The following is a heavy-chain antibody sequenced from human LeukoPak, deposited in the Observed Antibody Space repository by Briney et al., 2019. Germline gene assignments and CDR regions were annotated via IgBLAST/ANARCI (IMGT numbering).Heavy chain of an antibody. CDR2: FDPEDGET. J-gene: IGHJ4*02. Sequence: ASVKVSCKVSGYTLTGLSMHWVRQAPGKGLEWMGGFDPEDGETIYAQKFQGRVTMTEDTSTDTAYMELSSLRSEDTAVYYCATLRTGYCSGGSCLPWGQGTLVTVSS. V-gene: IGHV1-24*01. CDR1: GYTLTGLS. D-gene: IGHD2-15*01. CDR3: ATLRTGYCSGGSCLP.